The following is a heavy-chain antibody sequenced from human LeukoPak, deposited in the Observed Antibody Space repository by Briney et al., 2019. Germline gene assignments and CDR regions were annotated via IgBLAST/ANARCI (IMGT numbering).Heavy chain of an antibody. V-gene: IGHV4-39*01. D-gene: IGHD5-18*01. Sequence: SETLSLTCTVSGGSISSSGYYWGWIRQPPGKGLEWIGSIYYSGSTYYNPSPKSRVTISVDTSKNQFSLKLSSLTAADTAVYYCARRGYSYGFKALDYWGQGTLVTVSS. J-gene: IGHJ4*02. CDR3: ARRGYSYGFKALDY. CDR2: IYYSGST. CDR1: GGSISSSGYY.